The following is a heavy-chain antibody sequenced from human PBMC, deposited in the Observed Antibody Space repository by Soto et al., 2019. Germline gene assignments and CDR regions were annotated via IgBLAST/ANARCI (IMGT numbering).Heavy chain of an antibody. Sequence: GGSLRLSCAASGFTFSDYYMSWIRQAPGKGLEWVSYISSSGSTIYYADSVKGRFTISRDNAKNSLYLQMNSLRAEDTAVYYCARAAGSGWYEPYYYGMDVWGQGTTVTVSS. CDR3: ARAAGSGWYEPYYYGMDV. V-gene: IGHV3-11*01. D-gene: IGHD6-19*01. J-gene: IGHJ6*02. CDR1: GFTFSDYY. CDR2: ISSSGSTI.